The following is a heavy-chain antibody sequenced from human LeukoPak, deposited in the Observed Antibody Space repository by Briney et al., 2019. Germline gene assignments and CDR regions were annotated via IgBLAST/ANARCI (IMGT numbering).Heavy chain of an antibody. CDR1: GFTSSNYW. CDR3: AASRIQLWNNHNY. J-gene: IGHJ4*02. D-gene: IGHD5-18*01. V-gene: IGHV3-7*01. CDR2: IKEDGREK. Sequence: GWSLRLSCAASGFTSSNYWMSWVRHAPGKGLEWVADIKEDGREKYYVDSVKGRFTISRDNAKNSLYLQMNSLSVDDTAVYYCAASRIQLWNNHNYWGQGTLVTISS.